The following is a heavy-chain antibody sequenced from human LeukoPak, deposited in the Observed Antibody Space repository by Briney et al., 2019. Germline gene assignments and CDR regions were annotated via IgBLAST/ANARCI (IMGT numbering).Heavy chain of an antibody. J-gene: IGHJ4*02. CDR1: GFTFSSYS. Sequence: GGSLRLSCAASGFTFSSYSMNWVRQAPGKGLEWVSSISSSSSYIYYADSVKGRFTISRDNAKNSLYLQMNSLRAKDTAVYYCASRDYGDYFFDYWGQGTLVTVSS. CDR2: ISSSSSYI. V-gene: IGHV3-21*01. D-gene: IGHD4-17*01. CDR3: ASRDYGDYFFDY.